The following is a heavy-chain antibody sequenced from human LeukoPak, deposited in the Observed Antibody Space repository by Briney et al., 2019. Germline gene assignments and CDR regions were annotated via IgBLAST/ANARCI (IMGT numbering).Heavy chain of an antibody. CDR1: GFTFSTYS. D-gene: IGHD1-26*01. CDR2: IDTGTSTI. CDR3: ATDILGTRAFDY. Sequence: GGSLRLSCAASGFTFSTYSMNWVRQAPGKGLEWVSYIDTGTSTIYYADSVKGRFTISKDNAKNSLYLQMNSLKTEDTAVYYCATDILGTRAFDYWGQGTLVTVSS. V-gene: IGHV3-48*01. J-gene: IGHJ4*02.